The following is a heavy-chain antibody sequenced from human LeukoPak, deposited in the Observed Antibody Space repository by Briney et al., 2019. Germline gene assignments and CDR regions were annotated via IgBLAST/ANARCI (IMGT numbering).Heavy chain of an antibody. CDR3: AKDYGTTATEFQLRAPYFDY. V-gene: IGHV3-33*06. D-gene: IGHD6-13*01. CDR1: GFRFSSTG. J-gene: IGHJ4*02. CDR2: IWYDGSNS. Sequence: GGSLRLSCAASGFRFSSTGMHWVRQAPGKGLQWVALIWYDGSNSVYADSVKGRFTISRDNSKNTVHLQMNNLRPEDTAVYYCAKDYGTTATEFQLRAPYFDYWGQGALVTVAS.